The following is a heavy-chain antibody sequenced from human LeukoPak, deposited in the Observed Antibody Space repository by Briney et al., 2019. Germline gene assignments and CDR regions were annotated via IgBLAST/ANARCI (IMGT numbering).Heavy chain of an antibody. CDR1: GGSFSGYY. D-gene: IGHD3-22*01. V-gene: IGHV4-34*01. CDR2: IDHSGAT. J-gene: IGHJ3*01. CDR3: AKAPYLSSGS. Sequence: SETLSLTCAVYGGSFSGYYWSWIRQPPGKGLEWIGEIDHSGATNYNPSLRSRVTISLDTSKNQFSLTLSSITAADTAVYYCAKAPYLSSGSWGQGTMVTVCS.